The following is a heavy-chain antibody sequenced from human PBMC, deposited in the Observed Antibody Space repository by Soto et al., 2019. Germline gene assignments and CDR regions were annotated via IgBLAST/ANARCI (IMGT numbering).Heavy chain of an antibody. J-gene: IGHJ6*03. D-gene: IGHD2-21*01. CDR3: AKDIVVVIQITYYYMDV. CDR1: GFTFSSYA. Sequence: EVQLLESGGGLVQPGGSLRLSCAASGFTFSSYAMSWVRQAPGKGLEWVSAISGSGGSTYYADSVKGRFTISRDNSKNTLYLQMNSLRVEDTAVYYCAKDIVVVIQITYYYMDVWGKGTTVTVSS. V-gene: IGHV3-23*01. CDR2: ISGSGGST.